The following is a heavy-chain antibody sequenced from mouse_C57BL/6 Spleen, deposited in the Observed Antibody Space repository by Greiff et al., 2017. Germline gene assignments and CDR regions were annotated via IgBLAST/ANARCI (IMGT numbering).Heavy chain of an antibody. Sequence: EVHLVESGPGLVKPSQSLSLTCSVTGYSITSGYYWNWIRQFPGNKLEWMGYISYDGSNNYNPSLKNRISITRDTSKNQFFLKLNSVTTEDTATYYCARRISYGNWYFDVWGTGTTVTVSS. CDR2: ISYDGSN. CDR3: ARRISYGNWYFDV. V-gene: IGHV3-6*01. D-gene: IGHD1-1*01. J-gene: IGHJ1*03. CDR1: GYSITSGYY.